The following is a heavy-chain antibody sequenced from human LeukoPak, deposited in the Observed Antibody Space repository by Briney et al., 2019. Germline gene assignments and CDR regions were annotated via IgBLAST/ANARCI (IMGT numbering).Heavy chain of an antibody. CDR2: INPSGGST. V-gene: IGHV1-46*01. J-gene: IGHJ4*02. CDR3: ASEGRDYYDSSGYHPLFDY. D-gene: IGHD3-22*01. CDR1: GYTFTNYY. Sequence: ASVKVSCKASGYTFTNYYMRWVRQAPGQGLEWMGIINPSGGSTSYAQKFQGRVTMTRDTSTSTVYMELSSLRSEDTAVYYCASEGRDYYDSSGYHPLFDYWGQGTLVTVSS.